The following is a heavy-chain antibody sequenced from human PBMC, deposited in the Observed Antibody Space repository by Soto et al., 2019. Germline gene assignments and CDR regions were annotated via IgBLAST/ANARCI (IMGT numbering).Heavy chain of an antibody. D-gene: IGHD3-22*01. CDR3: AKHLSSGYLHYYGMDV. CDR2: ISGSGGST. J-gene: IGHJ6*02. V-gene: IGHV3-23*01. Sequence: GGSLRLSCAASGFTFSSYAMSWVRQAPGKGLEWVSAISGSGGSTYYADPVKGRFTISRDNSKNTLYLQMNSLRAEDTAVYYCAKHLSSGYLHYYGMDVWGQGTTVTVSS. CDR1: GFTFSSYA.